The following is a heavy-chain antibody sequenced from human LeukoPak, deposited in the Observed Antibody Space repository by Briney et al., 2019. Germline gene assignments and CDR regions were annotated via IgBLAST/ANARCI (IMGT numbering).Heavy chain of an antibody. CDR1: GYTLTELS. CDR2: FDPEDGET. V-gene: IGHV1-24*01. D-gene: IGHD3-9*01. CDR3: ATKGRYFDLDEEYFQH. Sequence: ASVKVSCKVSGYTLTELSMHWVRQAPGKGLEWMGGFDPEDGETIYAQKFQGRVTMTEDTSTDTAYMELSSLRSEDTAVYYCATKGRYFDLDEEYFQHWGQGTLVTVSS. J-gene: IGHJ1*01.